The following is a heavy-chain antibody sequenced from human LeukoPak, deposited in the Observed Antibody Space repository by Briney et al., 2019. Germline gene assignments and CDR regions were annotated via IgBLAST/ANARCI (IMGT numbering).Heavy chain of an antibody. CDR1: GYTFTSYY. CDR2: INPSGGST. V-gene: IGHV1-46*01. D-gene: IGHD6-13*01. CDR3: ARAAAGTTYYYMDV. J-gene: IGHJ6*03. Sequence: APVKVSCKASGYTFTSYYMHWVRQAPGQGLEWMGIINPSGGSTSYAQKFQGRVTITRNTSISTAYMELSSLRSEDTAVYYCARAAAGTTYYYMDVWGKGTTVTVSS.